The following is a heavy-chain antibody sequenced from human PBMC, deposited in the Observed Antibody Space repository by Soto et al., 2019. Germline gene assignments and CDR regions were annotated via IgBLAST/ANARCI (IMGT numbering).Heavy chain of an antibody. V-gene: IGHV1-2*02. CDR1: GDTFTANY. D-gene: IGHD1-20*01. J-gene: IGHJ4*02. Sequence: ASVKVSCKASGDTFTANYIHWVRQAPGQGFEWMGWINPKSGGTKYPQKFQGRVTMTRDTSLSTVYMTLTRLTSDDTAVYYCAKDNRDDGKYYFDSWGQGTLVTVSS. CDR3: AKDNRDDGKYYFDS. CDR2: INPKSGGT.